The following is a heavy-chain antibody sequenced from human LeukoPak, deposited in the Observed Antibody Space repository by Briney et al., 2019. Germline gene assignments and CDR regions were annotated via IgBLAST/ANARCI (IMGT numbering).Heavy chain of an antibody. V-gene: IGHV1-8*02. CDR1: GGTFSSYV. Sequence: ASVKVSCKASGGTFSSYVISWVRQATGQGLEWMGWMNPNSGNTGYAQKFQGRVTMTRNTSISTAYMELSSLRSEDTAVYYCARAYTAIVLDYWGQGTLVTVSS. CDR2: MNPNSGNT. D-gene: IGHD5-18*01. CDR3: ARAYTAIVLDY. J-gene: IGHJ4*02.